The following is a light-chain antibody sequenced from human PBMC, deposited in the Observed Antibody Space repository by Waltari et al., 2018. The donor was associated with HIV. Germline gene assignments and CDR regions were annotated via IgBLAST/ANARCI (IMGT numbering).Light chain of an antibody. CDR3: GTWDTTLSAVV. CDR1: SSNIGNNS. V-gene: IGLV1-51*01. Sequence: QSVLTPPPSVSAAPGETVIISCSGSSSNIGNNSFSWYQQLPGTAPKLFIYDDDLRHSGIPDRFSGSRSGTSATLGITGLQTGDEADYYCGTWDTTLSAVVFGGGTKLTVL. CDR2: DDD. J-gene: IGLJ2*01.